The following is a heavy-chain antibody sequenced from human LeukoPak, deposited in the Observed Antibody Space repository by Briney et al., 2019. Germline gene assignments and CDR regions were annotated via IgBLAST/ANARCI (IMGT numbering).Heavy chain of an antibody. CDR3: ARGGYSYGIYYYYYMDV. J-gene: IGHJ6*03. CDR1: GGSISSYY. D-gene: IGHD5-18*01. V-gene: IGHV4-59*01. Sequence: SETLSLTCTVSGGSISSYYWSWIRQPPGKGLEWIGYIYYSGSTNYNPSLKSRVTISVDTSENQFSLKLSSVTAAGTAVYYCARGGYSYGIYYYYYMDVWGKGTTVTVSS. CDR2: IYYSGST.